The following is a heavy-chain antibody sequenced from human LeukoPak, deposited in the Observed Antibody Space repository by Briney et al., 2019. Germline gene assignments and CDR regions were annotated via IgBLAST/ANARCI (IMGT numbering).Heavy chain of an antibody. J-gene: IGHJ4*02. CDR1: GYSISSGYY. CDR3: ATQDRGYYSPTFDY. Sequence: PSETLSLTCTVSGYSISSGYYWGWIRQPPGKGLEWIGSIYHSGSTYYNPSLKSRVTISVDTSKNQFSLKLSSVTAADTAVYYCATQDRGYYSPTFDYWGQGTLVTVSS. D-gene: IGHD5-18*01. CDR2: IYHSGST. V-gene: IGHV4-38-2*02.